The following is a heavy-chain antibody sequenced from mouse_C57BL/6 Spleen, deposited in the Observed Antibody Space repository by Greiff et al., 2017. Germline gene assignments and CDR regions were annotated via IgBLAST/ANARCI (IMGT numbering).Heavy chain of an antibody. V-gene: IGHV2-4*01. J-gene: IGHJ4*01. CDR2: IWSGGST. Sequence: VKVVESGPGLVKPSQSLSITCTVSGFSLTSYGVHWVRQAPGKGLEWLGVIWSGGSTDYNAAIISRLCISKDNSKSQVIVNKSSLQADDTDKYYCAGSYDDAMDYWGQGTSVTVSS. CDR1: GFSLTSYG. D-gene: IGHD2-12*01. CDR3: AGSYDDAMDY.